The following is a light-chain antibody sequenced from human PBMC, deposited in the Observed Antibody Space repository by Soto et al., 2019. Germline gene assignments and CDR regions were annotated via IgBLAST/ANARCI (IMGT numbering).Light chain of an antibody. CDR1: QSVSSDY. Sequence: EIVLTQSPGTLSLSPGERATLSCRASQSVSSDYLVWYQQKPGQAPRLLIYGTSTRATGIPDRFSGSGSGTDFTLTVSRLEPEDFAVYYCQQYGRSPYTFGQGTKLEIK. V-gene: IGKV3-20*01. CDR3: QQYGRSPYT. CDR2: GTS. J-gene: IGKJ2*01.